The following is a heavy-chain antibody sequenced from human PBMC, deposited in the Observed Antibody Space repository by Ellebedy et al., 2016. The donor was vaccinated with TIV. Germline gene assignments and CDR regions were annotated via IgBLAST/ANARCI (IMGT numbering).Heavy chain of an antibody. Sequence: GGSLRLSCAASGFRVSGKYMNWVRQAPGKGLEWVSVIYSIGDTHYADPVKGRFSVSRADSKNTLYLQMNSLRADDTAVYYCATDPDGVYGDTSAYWGRGTLVTVSS. CDR3: ATDPDGVYGDTSAY. J-gene: IGHJ4*02. CDR1: GFRVSGKY. V-gene: IGHV3-53*01. CDR2: IYSIGDT. D-gene: IGHD4-17*01.